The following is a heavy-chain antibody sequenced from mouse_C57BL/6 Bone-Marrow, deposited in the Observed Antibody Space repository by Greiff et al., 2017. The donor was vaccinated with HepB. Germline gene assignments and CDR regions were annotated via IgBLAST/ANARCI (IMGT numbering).Heavy chain of an antibody. D-gene: IGHD1-1*01. CDR2: IDPSDSYT. CDR1: GYTFTSYW. CDR3: ARSSITTVWYFDV. V-gene: IGHV1-69*01. Sequence: QVQLKQSGAELVMPGASVKLSCKASGYTFTSYWMHWVKQRPGQGLEWIGEIDPSDSYTNYNQKFKGKSTLTVDKSSSTAYMQLSSLTSEDSAVYYCARSSITTVWYFDVWGTGTTVTVSS. J-gene: IGHJ1*03.